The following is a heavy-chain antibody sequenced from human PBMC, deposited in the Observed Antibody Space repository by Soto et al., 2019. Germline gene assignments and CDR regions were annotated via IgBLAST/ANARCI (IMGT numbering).Heavy chain of an antibody. D-gene: IGHD2-2*02. J-gene: IGHJ6*02. CDR3: ARDSAGYCSSTSCYTAYYYYYGMDV. CDR2: ISAYNGNT. V-gene: IGHV1-18*01. CDR1: GYTFTSYG. Sequence: EASVKVSCKASGYTFTSYGISWVRQAPGQGLEWMGWISAYNGNTNYAQKLQGRVTMTTDTSTSTAYMELRSLRSDDTAVYYFARDSAGYCSSTSCYTAYYYYYGMDVWGQGATVTVSS.